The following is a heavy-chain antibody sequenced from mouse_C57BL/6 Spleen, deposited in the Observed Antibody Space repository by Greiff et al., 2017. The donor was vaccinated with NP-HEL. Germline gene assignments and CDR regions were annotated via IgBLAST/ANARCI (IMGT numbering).Heavy chain of an antibody. CDR1: GYAFSSSW. V-gene: IGHV1-82*01. CDR3: ARTGDGSGRFAY. D-gene: IGHD1-1*01. Sequence: QVQLKESGPELVKPGASVKISCKASGYAFSSSWMNWVKQRPGKGLEWIGRIYPGDGDTNYNGKVKGKATLTADKSSSTAYMQLSSLTSEDSAVYFCARTGDGSGRFAYWGQGTLVTVSA. J-gene: IGHJ3*01. CDR2: IYPGDGDT.